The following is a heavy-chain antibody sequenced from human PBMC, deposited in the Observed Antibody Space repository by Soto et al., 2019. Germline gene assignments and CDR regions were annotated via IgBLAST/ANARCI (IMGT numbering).Heavy chain of an antibody. D-gene: IGHD3-9*01. CDR1: GGSINTAGYY. CDR2: IFYSGTT. CDR3: ARSFYDLSTATGGHWFDP. V-gene: IGHV4-31*03. J-gene: IGHJ5*02. Sequence: PSETLFLTCTVSGGSINTAGYYWNWVRHSPGKGLEWTGYIFYSGTTYYNPSLESRLTMSLVKSRNHFSLRLSSVTAEDTAYYYCARSFYDLSTATGGHWFDPWGHGTLVTVS.